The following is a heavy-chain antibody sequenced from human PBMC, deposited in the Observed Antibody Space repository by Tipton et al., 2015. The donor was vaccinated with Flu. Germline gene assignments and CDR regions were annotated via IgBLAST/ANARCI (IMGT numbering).Heavy chain of an antibody. CDR3: ARGLIGVSEYYFDY. Sequence: TLSLTCTVSGGSISSGDYYWSWIRQPPGKGLEWIGYIYYSGSTYYNPSLRSRVTISVDTSKNQFSLKLSSVTAADTAVYYCARGLIGVSEYYFDYWGQGTLVTVSS. CDR1: GGSISSGDYY. CDR2: IYYSGST. J-gene: IGHJ4*02. V-gene: IGHV4-30-4*01. D-gene: IGHD3-10*01.